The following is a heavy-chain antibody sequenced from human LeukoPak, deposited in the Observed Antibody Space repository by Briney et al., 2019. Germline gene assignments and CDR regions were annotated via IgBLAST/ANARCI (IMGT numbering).Heavy chain of an antibody. V-gene: IGHV3-53*01. CDR1: GLTVSGKH. CDR3: AARDCSITACSAGVFDY. CDR2: VYTGGST. D-gene: IGHD2-2*01. Sequence: GGSLRLSCAASGLTVSGKHMSWVRQAPEKGLEWVSSVYTGGSTYYADSVKGRFTISRDNTRNTLHLQMNSLRADDTAVYYCAARDCSITACSAGVFDYWGQGTLVTVSS. J-gene: IGHJ4*02.